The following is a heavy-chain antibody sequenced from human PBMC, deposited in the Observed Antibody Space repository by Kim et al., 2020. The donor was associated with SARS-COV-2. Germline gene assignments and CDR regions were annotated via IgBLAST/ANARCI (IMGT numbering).Heavy chain of an antibody. V-gene: IGHV3-23*01. Sequence: GGSLRLSCEASGFTFGTYAMIWVRQAPGKGLEWVSAISGSGSNTYYADSVKGRFTISRDNSKNTLYLQMNSLRAEDTAVYYCAKKVGYYDSSGYYPGAFDYWGQGTLVTVSS. CDR1: GFTFGTYA. CDR3: AKKVGYYDSSGYYPGAFDY. D-gene: IGHD3-22*01. J-gene: IGHJ4*02. CDR2: ISGSGSNT.